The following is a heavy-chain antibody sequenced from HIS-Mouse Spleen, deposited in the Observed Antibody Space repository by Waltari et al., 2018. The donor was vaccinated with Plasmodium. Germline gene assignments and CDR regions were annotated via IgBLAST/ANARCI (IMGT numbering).Heavy chain of an antibody. J-gene: IGHJ1*01. CDR3: ARVLGYKAAAGTFVEYFQH. CDR1: GYTSTGSY. V-gene: IGHV1-2*02. Sequence: QVTQVPSGAEVEQPGTSVQVSCQACGYTSTGSYMPWVRQAPGQGLEWVGWINPNSGGTNYAQKFQGRFTMTRVTSISTAYRELSRLRSDDTAVYYCARVLGYKAAAGTFVEYFQHWGQGTLVTVSA. CDR2: INPNSGGT. D-gene: IGHD6-13*01.